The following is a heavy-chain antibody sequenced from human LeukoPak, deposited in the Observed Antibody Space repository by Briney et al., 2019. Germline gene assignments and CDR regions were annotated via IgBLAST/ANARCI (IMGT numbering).Heavy chain of an antibody. V-gene: IGHV1-46*01. CDR1: GYTFTSYY. D-gene: IGHD3-3*01. Sequence: GASVKVSCKASGYTFTSYYMHWVRRAPGQGLEWMGIINPSGGSTSYAQKFQGRVTMTRDTSTSTVYMELSSLRSEDTAVYYCARTIGYYYYYYGMDVWGQGTTVTVSS. CDR2: INPSGGST. CDR3: ARTIGYYYYYYGMDV. J-gene: IGHJ6*02.